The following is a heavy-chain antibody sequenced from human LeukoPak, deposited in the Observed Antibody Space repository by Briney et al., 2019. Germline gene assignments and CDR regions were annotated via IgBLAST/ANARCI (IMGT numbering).Heavy chain of an antibody. J-gene: IGHJ4*02. V-gene: IGHV4-34*01. CDR1: GGSFSGYY. D-gene: IGHD3-3*01. CDR3: ARWTYYDFWSGPRYFDY. Sequence: SETLSLTCAVYGGSFSGYYWSWIRQPPGKGLEWIGEINHSGSTNYNPSLKSRVTISVDTSKNQFSLKLSSVTAADTAVYYCARWTYYDFWSGPRYFDYWGQGTLVTVSS. CDR2: INHSGST.